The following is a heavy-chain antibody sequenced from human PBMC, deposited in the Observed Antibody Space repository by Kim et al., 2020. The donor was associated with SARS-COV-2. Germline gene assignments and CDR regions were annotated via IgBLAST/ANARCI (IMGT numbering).Heavy chain of an antibody. D-gene: IGHD3-3*01. J-gene: IGHJ6*02. CDR2: ISAYNGNT. Sequence: ASVKVSCKASGYTFTSYGISWVRQAPGQGLEWMGWISAYNGNTNYAQKLQGRVTMTTDTSTSTAYMELRSLRSDDTAVYYCARLDFWSGYYDYYGMDVWGQGTTVTVSS. V-gene: IGHV1-18*01. CDR3: ARLDFWSGYYDYYGMDV. CDR1: GYTFTSYG.